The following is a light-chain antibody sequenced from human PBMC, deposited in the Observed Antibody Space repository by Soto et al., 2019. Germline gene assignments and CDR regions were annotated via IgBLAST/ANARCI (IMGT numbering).Light chain of an antibody. CDR2: GAS. J-gene: IGKJ1*01. CDR1: QSVSSN. Sequence: EIVMTKSPATLSVSPGDRATLSCRASQSVSSNLAWYQQKPGQAPRLLIYGASTRATGVPARFSGSGSGAEFTLTISSLQSEDFAVYYCQQYNKWPQTFGQGTKVDIK. CDR3: QQYNKWPQT. V-gene: IGKV3-15*01.